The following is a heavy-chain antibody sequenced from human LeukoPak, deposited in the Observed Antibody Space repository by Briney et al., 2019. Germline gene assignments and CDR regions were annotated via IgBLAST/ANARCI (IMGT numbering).Heavy chain of an antibody. V-gene: IGHV3-7*01. Sequence: PGGSLRLSCAASGFTFSSYAMSWVRQAPGKGLEWVADINPDGSQKYSVDYVKGRFTISRDNAKNSLFLYMNSLRADDTATYYCVRQMIRFWFDPWGQGTRVTVSS. CDR1: GFTFSSYA. CDR3: VRQMIRFWFDP. CDR2: INPDGSQK. D-gene: IGHD3-16*01. J-gene: IGHJ5*02.